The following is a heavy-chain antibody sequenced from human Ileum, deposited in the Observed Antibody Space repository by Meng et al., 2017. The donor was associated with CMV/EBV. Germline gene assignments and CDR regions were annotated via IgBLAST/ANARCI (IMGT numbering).Heavy chain of an antibody. CDR1: RITFSNYA. D-gene: IGHD2-21*02. CDR2: IGVGGDT. CDR3: AKDSVMVSGSRGSFDS. J-gene: IGHJ4*02. Sequence: SRITFSNYARSWVRQAPGKGLEWVSSIGVGGDTYYADSVKGRFTISRDNSKNTLFLQMNSLRVEDTAVYYCAKDSVMVSGSRGSFDSWGQGALVTVSS. V-gene: IGHV3-23*01.